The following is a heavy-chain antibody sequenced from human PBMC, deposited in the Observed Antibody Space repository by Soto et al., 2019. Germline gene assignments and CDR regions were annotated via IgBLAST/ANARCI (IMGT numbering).Heavy chain of an antibody. V-gene: IGHV5-51*01. CDR2: IKPGTSDI. Sequence: PXDSLTISGKGVGYKFGSAWIGLVRQMPGKGLEWMGIIKPGTSDIRYSPSCRGHVTISADEAVSTAYLQWSSLKASDTAMYYCARQLSHICDSWGQGTLVTVSS. CDR3: ARQLSHICDS. D-gene: IGHD3-3*02. CDR1: GYKFGSAW. J-gene: IGHJ4*02.